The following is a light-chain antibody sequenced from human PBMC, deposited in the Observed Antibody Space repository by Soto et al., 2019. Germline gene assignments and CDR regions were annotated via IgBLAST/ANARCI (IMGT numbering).Light chain of an antibody. CDR3: MQALQTPAT. J-gene: IGKJ1*01. Sequence: DIVMTQSPLSLPVTPGEPASISCRSSQSLLHSDGYNYLDWYLKKPGQSPQLLSYLGSNRASGVPDRFSGSGSGTDFTLKISRVEAEDVGVYYCMQALQTPATFGQGTKVEIK. CDR1: QSLLHSDGYNY. V-gene: IGKV2-28*01. CDR2: LGS.